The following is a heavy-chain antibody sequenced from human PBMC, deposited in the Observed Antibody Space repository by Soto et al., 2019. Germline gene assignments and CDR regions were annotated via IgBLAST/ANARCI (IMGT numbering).Heavy chain of an antibody. D-gene: IGHD2-21*02. CDR3: ARGTGVVVSAVYAFDI. V-gene: IGHV4-4*02. CDR2: IYHSGSA. J-gene: IGHJ3*02. Sequence: QVQLQESGPGLVKPSGTLSLTCAVSGGSVSSRNWWSWVRQSPGKGLEWMGEIYHSGSAHYNPSLKSPATPSLDKSKNKFSLRLSAVTAEDPAVYYCARGTGVVVSAVYAFDIWGTGTRVIVSS. CDR1: GGSVSSRNW.